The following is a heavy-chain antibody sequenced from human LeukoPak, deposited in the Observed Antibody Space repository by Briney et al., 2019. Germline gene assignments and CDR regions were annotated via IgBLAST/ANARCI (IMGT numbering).Heavy chain of an antibody. CDR1: GGSISSYY. J-gene: IGHJ4*02. V-gene: IGHV4-59*01. D-gene: IGHD3-10*01. Sequence: SETLSLTCTVSGGSISSYYWSWIRQPPGKGLEWIGYINQSGSTNYNPSLKSRVTISVDTSKNQFSLKLSSVTAADTAVYYCARGGRYYGSGSYYNFDYWGQGTLVTVSS. CDR3: ARGGRYYGSGSYYNFDY. CDR2: INQSGST.